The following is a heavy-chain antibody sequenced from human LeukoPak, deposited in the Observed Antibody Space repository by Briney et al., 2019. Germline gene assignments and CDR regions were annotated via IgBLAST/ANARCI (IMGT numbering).Heavy chain of an antibody. V-gene: IGHV4-59*12. J-gene: IGHJ4*02. CDR1: GDSISGFY. Sequence: SETLSLTCAVSGDSISGFYWSWIRQPPGKGLEWIGYIYYSGSANYNPSLKSRVTISVDTSKNQFSLKLSSVTAADTAVYYCARAYSPPQWSPFDYWGQGTLVTVSS. CDR2: IYYSGSA. CDR3: ARAYSPPQWSPFDY. D-gene: IGHD6-13*01.